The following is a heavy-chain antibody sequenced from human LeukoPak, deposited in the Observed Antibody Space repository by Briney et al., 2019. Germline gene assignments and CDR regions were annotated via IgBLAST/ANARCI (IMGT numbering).Heavy chain of an antibody. Sequence: GGSLRLSCSASGFPFNTYAIHWVRQSPGKGLEYVAGISSNGDNTDFADSAKGRFTISRDNSKSTLFLQMNSLRAEDTAVYFCTRDSALLGVAFDLWGQGTVVAVSS. CDR3: TRDSALLGVAFDL. CDR1: GFPFNTYA. V-gene: IGHV3-64D*06. J-gene: IGHJ3*01. D-gene: IGHD2/OR15-2a*01. CDR2: ISSNGDNT.